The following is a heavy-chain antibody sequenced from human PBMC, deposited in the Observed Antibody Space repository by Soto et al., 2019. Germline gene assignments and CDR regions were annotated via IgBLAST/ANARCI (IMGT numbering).Heavy chain of an antibody. D-gene: IGHD6-13*01. CDR3: AKNPSTAAEDYYGMDV. J-gene: IGHJ6*02. CDR1: GFTFDDYT. Sequence: VGSLRLSCAASGFTFDDYTMHWVRQAQGKGLEWVSLISWDGGSTYYADSVKGRFTISRDNSKNSLYLQMNSLRTEDTALYYCAKNPSTAAEDYYGMDVWGQGTTVTVSS. CDR2: ISWDGGST. V-gene: IGHV3-43*01.